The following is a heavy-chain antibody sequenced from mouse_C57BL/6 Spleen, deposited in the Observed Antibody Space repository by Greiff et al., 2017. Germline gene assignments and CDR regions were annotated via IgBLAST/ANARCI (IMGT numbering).Heavy chain of an antibody. Sequence: EVKLVESEGGLVQPGSSMKLSCTASGFTFSDYYMAWVRQVPEKGLEWVANINYDGSSTYYLDSLKSRFIISRDNAKNILYLQMSSLKSEDTATYYYARDLEGYLDYWGQGTTLTVSS. J-gene: IGHJ2*01. CDR1: GFTFSDYY. CDR3: ARDLEGYLDY. CDR2: INYDGSST. V-gene: IGHV5-16*01.